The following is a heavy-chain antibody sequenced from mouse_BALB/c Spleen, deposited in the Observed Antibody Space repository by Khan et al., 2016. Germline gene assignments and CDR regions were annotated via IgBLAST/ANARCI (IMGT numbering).Heavy chain of an antibody. V-gene: IGHV9-1*02. CDR3: ARWYVNYLYYYAMDY. Sequence: QIQLVQSGPELKKPGETVKISCKASGYTFTNYGMNWVKQAPGKGLKWMGWINTYTGEPTYADDFKGRVAFSLETSASTAYLQINNLKNEDMATYFCARWYVNYLYYYAMDYWWQGTSVTVSS. CDR1: GYTFTNYG. D-gene: IGHD2-10*02. CDR2: INTYTGEP. J-gene: IGHJ4*01.